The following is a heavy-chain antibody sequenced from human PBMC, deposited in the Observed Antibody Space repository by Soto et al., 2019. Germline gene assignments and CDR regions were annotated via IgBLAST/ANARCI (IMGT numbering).Heavy chain of an antibody. CDR1: GGSISSSSYY. Sequence: SETLSLTCTVSGGSISSSSYYRGWIRQPPGKGLEWIGSIYYSGSTYYNPSLKSRVTISVDRSKNQFSLKLSSVTAADTAVYYCASIRYFDWSRDMDNWFDPWGQGTLGTVSS. CDR2: IYYSGST. J-gene: IGHJ5*02. D-gene: IGHD3-9*01. V-gene: IGHV4-39*07. CDR3: ASIRYFDWSRDMDNWFDP.